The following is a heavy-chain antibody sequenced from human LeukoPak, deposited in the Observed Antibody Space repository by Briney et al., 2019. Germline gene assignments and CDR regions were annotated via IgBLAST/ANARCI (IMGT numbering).Heavy chain of an antibody. D-gene: IGHD2-15*01. CDR3: ARHLCSGGSCYVFDY. V-gene: IGHV4-34*01. J-gene: IGHJ4*02. CDR2: INHSGST. Sequence: SETLSLTCAVYGGSFSGYYWSWIRQPPGKGLEWIGEINHSGSTNYNPSLKSRVTISVDTSKNQFSLKLSSVTAADTAVYYCARHLCSGGSCYVFDYWGQGTLVTVSS. CDR1: GGSFSGYY.